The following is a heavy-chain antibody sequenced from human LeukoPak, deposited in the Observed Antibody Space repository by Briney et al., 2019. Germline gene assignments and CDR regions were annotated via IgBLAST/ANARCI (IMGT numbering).Heavy chain of an antibody. CDR2: INPNSGGT. V-gene: IGHV1-2*02. Sequence: ASVKVSCKAAGYTFTGYYMHWGRQAPGQGLERMGWINPNSGGTNYAQKFQGRVTMTRDTSISTAYMELSRLRSDDTAVYYCARGGSGYETVCPYWGQGTLVTVSS. D-gene: IGHD5-12*01. CDR1: GYTFTGYY. J-gene: IGHJ4*02. CDR3: ARGGSGYETVCPY.